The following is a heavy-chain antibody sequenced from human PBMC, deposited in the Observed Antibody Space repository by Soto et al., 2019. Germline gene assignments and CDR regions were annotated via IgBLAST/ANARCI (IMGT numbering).Heavy chain of an antibody. D-gene: IGHD3-10*01. CDR3: VGGRFGELLDY. V-gene: IGHV4-59*01. J-gene: IGHJ4*02. CDR1: GGSITSYY. Sequence: QVQLQESGPGLVKPSETLSLTCTVSGGSITSYYWSWIRQPPGKGLEWIGYISYSGSTSYNPSLKSRVTISVDTSKNQFSLNLSSVTAADTAVYYCVGGRFGELLDYWGQGTLVTVSS. CDR2: ISYSGST.